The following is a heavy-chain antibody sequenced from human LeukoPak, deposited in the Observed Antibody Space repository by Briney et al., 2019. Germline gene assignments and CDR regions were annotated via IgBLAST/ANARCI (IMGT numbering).Heavy chain of an antibody. D-gene: IGHD4-17*01. Sequence: GGSLRLSCAASGFTFDDYSMHWVRQAPGKGLEWVSGISWNSGSIGYADSVKGRFTISRDDAKNSLYLQMNSLRAEDTALYYCAKGHDYGDYEGGRFDPWGQGTLVTVSS. CDR1: GFTFDDYS. CDR2: ISWNSGSI. CDR3: AKGHDYGDYEGGRFDP. V-gene: IGHV3-9*01. J-gene: IGHJ5*02.